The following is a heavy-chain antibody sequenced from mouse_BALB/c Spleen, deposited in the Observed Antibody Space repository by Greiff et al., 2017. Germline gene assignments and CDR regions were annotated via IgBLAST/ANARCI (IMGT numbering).Heavy chain of an antibody. J-gene: IGHJ3*01. CDR2: IWSGGST. CDR1: GFSLTSYG. D-gene: IGHD2-1*01. CDR3: ARNPSYGNYVAWFAY. V-gene: IGHV2-4-1*01. Sequence: VKLVESGPGLVQPSQSLSITCTVSGFSLTSYGVHWVRQSPGKGLEWLGVIWSGGSTDYNAAFISRLSISKDNSKSQVFFKMNSLQADDTAIYYCARNPSYGNYVAWFAYWGQGTLVTVSA.